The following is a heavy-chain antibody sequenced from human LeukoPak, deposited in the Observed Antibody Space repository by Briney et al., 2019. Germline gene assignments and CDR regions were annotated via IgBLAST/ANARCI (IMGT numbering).Heavy chain of an antibody. CDR1: GYTSRNYG. Sequence: ASVKVSCTASGYTSRNYGISCGRQAPGQGLEWMGWISAYNGNTNYAQKLQGRVTMTTDTSTSTAYMQLRSLRSDDTAVYYGAGEKIADHLNRFDPWGQGTLVTVSS. CDR2: ISAYNGNT. CDR3: AGEKIADHLNRFDP. V-gene: IGHV1-18*01. D-gene: IGHD6-13*01. J-gene: IGHJ5*02.